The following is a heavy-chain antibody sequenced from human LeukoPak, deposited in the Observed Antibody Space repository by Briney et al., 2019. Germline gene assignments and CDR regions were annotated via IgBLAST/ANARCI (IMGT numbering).Heavy chain of an antibody. J-gene: IGHJ3*02. CDR2: ISSSSSTI. CDR1: GFTFSSYS. Sequence: GGSLRLSCAASGFTFSSYSMNWVRQAPGKGLEWVSYISSSSSTIYYADSVKGRFTISRDNAKNSLYLRMNSLRAEDTAVYYCARALRAAFDIWGQGTMVTVSS. D-gene: IGHD4-17*01. V-gene: IGHV3-48*01. CDR3: ARALRAAFDI.